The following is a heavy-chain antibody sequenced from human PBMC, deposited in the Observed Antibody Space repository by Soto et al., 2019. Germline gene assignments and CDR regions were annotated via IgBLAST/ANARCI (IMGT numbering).Heavy chain of an antibody. J-gene: IGHJ4*02. D-gene: IGHD2-15*01. CDR2: IYGSGGSGST. CDR3: ERNKAGYFSGIDY. CDR1: GDSITSGGYY. Sequence: SETLSLTCTVTGDSITSGGYYWSWIRQHPGKGLEWLGYIYGSGGSGSTLYNPSLKSRITLSVDTSKTQFSLNLSSVTVADTAVYFCERNKAGYFSGIDYWGQGTLVTVSS. V-gene: IGHV4-31*03.